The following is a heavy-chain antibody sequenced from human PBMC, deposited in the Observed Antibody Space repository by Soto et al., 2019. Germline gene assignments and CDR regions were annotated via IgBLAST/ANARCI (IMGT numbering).Heavy chain of an antibody. CDR3: ARDKGNTVYYYYGMDV. CDR2: IWYDGSNK. D-gene: IGHD2-2*02. CDR1: GFTFSSYG. Sequence: PGGSLRLSCAASGFTFSSYGMHWVRQAPGKGLEWVAVIWYDGSNKYYADSVKGRFTISRDNSKNTLYLQMNSLRAEDTAVYYCARDKGNTVYYYYGMDVWGQGTTVTVSS. J-gene: IGHJ6*02. V-gene: IGHV3-33*01.